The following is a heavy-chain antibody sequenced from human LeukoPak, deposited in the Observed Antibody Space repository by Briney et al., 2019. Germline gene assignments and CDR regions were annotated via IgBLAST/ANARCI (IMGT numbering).Heavy chain of an antibody. CDR1: GDSISSGYY. Sequence: KPSQTLSLTCIVSGDSISSGYYWSWIRQLPGKGLEWIGYIYYGGSTFYSPSLKSRVTISVDPSKNQFSLELSSVTAADTAVYYCVRGVVVLAAFDNWGQGTLVTVSS. V-gene: IGHV4-31*03. CDR3: VRGVVVLAAFDN. J-gene: IGHJ4*02. CDR2: IYYGGST. D-gene: IGHD2-15*01.